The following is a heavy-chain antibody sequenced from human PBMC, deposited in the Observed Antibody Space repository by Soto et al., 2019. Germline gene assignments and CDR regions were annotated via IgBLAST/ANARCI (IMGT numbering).Heavy chain of an antibody. CDR2: IIPIFGTA. V-gene: IGHV1-69*01. Sequence: QVQLVQSGAEVKKPGSSVKVSCKASGGTFSSYAISWVRQAPGQGLEWMGGIIPIFGTANYAQKFQGRVTITADESTSTAYMELSSLRSEDTVVYYCARAGCSSTSCSRLADNWFDPWGQGTLVTVSS. D-gene: IGHD2-2*01. J-gene: IGHJ5*02. CDR1: GGTFSSYA. CDR3: ARAGCSSTSCSRLADNWFDP.